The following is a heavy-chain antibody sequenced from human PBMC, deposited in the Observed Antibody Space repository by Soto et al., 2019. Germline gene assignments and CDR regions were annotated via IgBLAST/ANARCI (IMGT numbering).Heavy chain of an antibody. J-gene: IGHJ4*02. CDR3: ARGTGYSSSPLH. Sequence: QVQLVESGGGVVQPGRSLRLSCAASGFTFSSYAMHWVRQAPGKGLEWVAVISYDGSNKYYADSVKGRFTISRDNSKNTRYLQMNSLRAEDTAVYYCARGTGYSSSPLHWGQGTLVTVSS. CDR2: ISYDGSNK. CDR1: GFTFSSYA. D-gene: IGHD6-13*01. V-gene: IGHV3-30-3*01.